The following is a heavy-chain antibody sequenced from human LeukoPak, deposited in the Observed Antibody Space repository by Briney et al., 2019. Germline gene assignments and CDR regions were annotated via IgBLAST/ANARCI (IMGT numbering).Heavy chain of an antibody. J-gene: IGHJ4*02. D-gene: IGHD3-22*01. CDR3: ARDMYYYDSRAPGY. Sequence: GASVKVSCKASGYTFTGYYMHWVRQAPGQGLEWMGWINPNSGGTNYAQKFQGRVTMTRDTSISTAYMELSRLRSDDTAVYYCARDMYYYDSRAPGYWGQGTLATVSS. CDR1: GYTFTGYY. CDR2: INPNSGGT. V-gene: IGHV1-2*02.